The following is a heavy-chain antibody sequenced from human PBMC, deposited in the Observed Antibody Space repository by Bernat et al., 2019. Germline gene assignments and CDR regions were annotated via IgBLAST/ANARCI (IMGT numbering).Heavy chain of an antibody. D-gene: IGHD6-19*01. CDR3: AKLNFIAVAGTIDY. V-gene: IGHV3-23*01. J-gene: IGHJ4*02. CDR2: ISGSGGST. CDR1: GFTFSSYA. Sequence: EVQLLESGGGLVQPGGSLRLSCAASGFTFSSYAMSWDRQAPGKGLEWVSAISGSGGSTYYADSVKGRFTISRDNSKNTLYLQMNSLRAEDTAVYYCAKLNFIAVAGTIDYWGQGTLVTVSS.